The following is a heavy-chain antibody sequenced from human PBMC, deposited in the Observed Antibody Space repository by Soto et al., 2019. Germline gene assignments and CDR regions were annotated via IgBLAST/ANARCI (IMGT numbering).Heavy chain of an antibody. V-gene: IGHV3-7*01. Sequence: PGGAMRLSCAASGFTFSSYWMSWVRQAPGKGLEWVANIKQDGSEKYYVDSVKGRFTISRDNAKNSLYLQMNSLRAEDTAVYYCARESYFYWSLFSYMDVWGKGTTVTVSS. J-gene: IGHJ6*03. CDR1: GFTFSSYW. D-gene: IGHD3-9*01. CDR3: ARESYFYWSLFSYMDV. CDR2: IKQDGSEK.